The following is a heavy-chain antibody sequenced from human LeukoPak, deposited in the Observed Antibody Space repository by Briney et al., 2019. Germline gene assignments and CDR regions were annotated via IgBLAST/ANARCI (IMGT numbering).Heavy chain of an antibody. CDR2: IYYSGST. CDR3: ARVAWYYYDSSGYSNWFDP. J-gene: IGHJ5*02. CDR1: GGSISSYY. D-gene: IGHD3-22*01. V-gene: IGHV4-59*01. Sequence: SETLSLTCTVFGGSISSYYWSWIRQPPGKGLEWIGYIYYSGSTNYNPSLKSRVTISVDTWKNQFSLKLTSVTAADTAVYYCARVAWYYYDSSGYSNWFDPWGQGTLVTVSS.